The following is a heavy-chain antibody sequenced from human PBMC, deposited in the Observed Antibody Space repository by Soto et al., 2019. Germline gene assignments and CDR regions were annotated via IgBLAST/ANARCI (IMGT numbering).Heavy chain of an antibody. J-gene: IGHJ6*03. D-gene: IGHD4-4*01. CDR3: ARLGNSGPNYYYYYMDV. CDR2: IYYSGST. CDR1: GGSISSYY. V-gene: IGHV4-59*08. Sequence: SETLSLTCTVPGGSISSYYWSWIRQPPGKGLEWIGYIYYSGSTNYNPSIKSRDTKSVGTSKNQFSLKMSSVTAADTSVYYCARLGNSGPNYYYYYMDVWGKGTTVTVSS.